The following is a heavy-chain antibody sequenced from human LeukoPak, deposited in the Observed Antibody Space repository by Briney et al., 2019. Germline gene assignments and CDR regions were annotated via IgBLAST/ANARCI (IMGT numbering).Heavy chain of an antibody. CDR2: ISYDGSNK. V-gene: IGHV3-30*18. D-gene: IGHD1-1*01. CDR3: AKVSDNFQFDY. CDR1: GFTFSSYA. Sequence: QPGRSLRLSCAAYGFTFSSYAMHWVRQAPGEGLEWVAVISYDGSNKYCADSVKGRFTISRDNSKSTLYLQMNSLRAEDTAVYYCAKVSDNFQFDYWGQGTLVTVSS. J-gene: IGHJ4*02.